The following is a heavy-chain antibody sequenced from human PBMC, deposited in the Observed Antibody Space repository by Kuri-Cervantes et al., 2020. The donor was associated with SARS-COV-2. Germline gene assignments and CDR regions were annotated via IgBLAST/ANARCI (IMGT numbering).Heavy chain of an antibody. CDR3: ARERYQLLHHVFDYYYYGMDV. D-gene: IGHD2-2*02. J-gene: IGHJ6*02. Sequence: SETLSLTCAVYGGSFSGYYWSWIRQPPGKGLEWIGEINHSGSTNYNPSPKSRVTISVDTSKNQFSLKLGSVTAADTAVYYCARERYQLLHHVFDYYYYGMDVWGQGTTVTVSS. V-gene: IGHV4-34*01. CDR2: INHSGST. CDR1: GGSFSGYY.